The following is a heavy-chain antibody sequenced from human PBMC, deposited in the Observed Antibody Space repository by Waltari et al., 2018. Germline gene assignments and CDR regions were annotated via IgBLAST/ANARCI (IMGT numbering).Heavy chain of an antibody. J-gene: IGHJ4*02. CDR1: GFTFSSYG. D-gene: IGHD3-3*01. V-gene: IGHV3-30*03. Sequence: QVQLVESGGGVVQPGRSLRLSCAASGFTFSSYGIHWVRQVPGKGCGWLAVISDDGTNKDYADAVKGRFTISRDNSKNTLYLQMNSLRPEDTAVYYCARPHSYYNFWSAYNYWGQGTLVTVSS. CDR3: ARPHSYYNFWSAYNY. CDR2: ISDDGTNK.